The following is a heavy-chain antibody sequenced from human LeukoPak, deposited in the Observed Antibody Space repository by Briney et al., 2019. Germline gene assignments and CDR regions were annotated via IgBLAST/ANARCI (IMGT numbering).Heavy chain of an antibody. J-gene: IGHJ6*03. D-gene: IGHD4-23*01. V-gene: IGHV1-2*02. CDR1: GYTFTSYD. Sequence: ASVKVSCKASGYTFTSYDINWVRQATGQGLEWMGWINPNSGGTNYAQKFQGRVTMTRDTSISTAYMELSRLRSDDTAVYYCARVGYGGNSGGRSYYYYYYMDVWGKGTTVTVSS. CDR3: ARVGYGGNSGGRSYYYYYYMDV. CDR2: INPNSGGT.